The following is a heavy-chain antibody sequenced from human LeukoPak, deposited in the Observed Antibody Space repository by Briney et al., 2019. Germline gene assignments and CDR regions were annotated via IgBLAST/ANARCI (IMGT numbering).Heavy chain of an antibody. CDR2: IYHSGST. Sequence: SETLSLTCAVSGGSISSGGYSWSWIRQPPGKGLEWIGYIYHSGSTYYNPSLMSRVAISVDRSKTQFSLRLSSVTAADTAVYYCARASGSHYGSGSYFDYWGQGTLVTVSS. CDR3: ARASGSHYGSGSYFDY. J-gene: IGHJ4*02. D-gene: IGHD3-10*01. CDR1: GGSISSGGYS. V-gene: IGHV4-30-2*01.